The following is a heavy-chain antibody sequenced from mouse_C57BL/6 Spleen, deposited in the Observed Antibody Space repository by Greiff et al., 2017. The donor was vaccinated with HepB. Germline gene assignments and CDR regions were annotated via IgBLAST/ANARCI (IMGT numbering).Heavy chain of an antibody. J-gene: IGHJ4*01. CDR2: FYPGSGSI. D-gene: IGHD1-1*01. Sequence: QVQLQQSGAELVKPGASVKLSCKASGYTFTEYTIHWVKQRSGQGLEWIGWFYPGSGSIKYNEKFKDKATLTADKSSSTVYMELSRLTSEDSAVYFGARHEDLYYSRGGSAMDYWGQGTSVTVSS. CDR3: ARHEDLYYSRGGSAMDY. V-gene: IGHV1-62-2*01. CDR1: GYTFTEYT.